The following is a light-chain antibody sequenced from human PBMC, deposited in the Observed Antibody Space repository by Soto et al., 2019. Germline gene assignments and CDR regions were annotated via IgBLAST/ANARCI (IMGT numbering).Light chain of an antibody. J-gene: IGKJ2*01. CDR2: LAS. V-gene: IGKV4-1*01. CDR1: QSVLYSSNNKNY. CDR3: QQYYSTPT. Sequence: DIVMTQSPDSLAVSLGERATINCKSSQSVLYSSNNKNYLAWYQQKPGQPPKLLIYLASTRESGVPDRFSGSGSGTDITLTISSLQAEDVAFYYCQQYYSTPTFGQGTKLEIK.